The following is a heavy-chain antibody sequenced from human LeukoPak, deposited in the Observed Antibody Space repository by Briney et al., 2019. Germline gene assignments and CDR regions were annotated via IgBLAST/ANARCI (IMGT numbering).Heavy chain of an antibody. CDR1: GFTFSSYS. V-gene: IGHV3-53*01. CDR2: IYSGGTT. D-gene: IGHD1-26*01. J-gene: IGHJ6*02. Sequence: PGGSLRLSCAASGFTFSSYSMNWVRQAPGKGLEWVSVIYSGGTTYYADSVKGRFTISRDNSKNTLYLQMNSLRAEDTAVYYCAKATRVGARGYYYYSMDVWGQGTTVTVSS. CDR3: AKATRVGARGYYYYSMDV.